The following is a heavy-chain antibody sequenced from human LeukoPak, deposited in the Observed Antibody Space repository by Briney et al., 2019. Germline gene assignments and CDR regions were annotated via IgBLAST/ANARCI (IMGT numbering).Heavy chain of an antibody. D-gene: IGHD3-22*01. CDR3: ARGVHVRKYDSNHNCFDP. CDR2: ISTYNGNT. Sequence: ASVKVSCKASGYSFVLYGISWVRQAPGQGPEWMGWISTYNGNTKYAQKFQGRVTMTTDTSTSAAYMELRSLRSDDTAVYYCARGVHVRKYDSNHNCFDPWGQGTLVTVSS. CDR1: GYSFVLYG. V-gene: IGHV1-18*01. J-gene: IGHJ5*02.